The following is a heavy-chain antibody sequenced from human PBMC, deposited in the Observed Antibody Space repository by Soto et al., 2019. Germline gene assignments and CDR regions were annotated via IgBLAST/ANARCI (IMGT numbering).Heavy chain of an antibody. CDR3: AKGAYEFDY. CDR1: RLTLSSYA. D-gene: IGHD2-8*01. Sequence: EVQLLESGGGLVQPGGSLRLSCAASRLTLSSYAMSWVRQAPGKGLEWVSTISGSGGNTYYADSVRGRFTISRDNSKNTLNLQKNSLRAEDTAVYYCAKGAYEFDYWGQGTLVTVSS. J-gene: IGHJ4*02. V-gene: IGHV3-23*01. CDR2: ISGSGGNT.